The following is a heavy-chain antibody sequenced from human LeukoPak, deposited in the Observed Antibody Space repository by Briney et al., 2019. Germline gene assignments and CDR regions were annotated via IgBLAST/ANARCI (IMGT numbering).Heavy chain of an antibody. J-gene: IGHJ5*02. Sequence: ASVKVSCKASGGIFSSYAISWLRQAAGHGREGMGMIIPLHGIENYVQKFQDRVVITADKYSRPAYMELSSLRSEDTAVYYCARFSSRWSRVLGNWFVPCGHGDLVTVSS. CDR3: ARFSSRWSRVLGNWFVP. V-gene: IGHV1-69*04. D-gene: IGHD6-19*01. CDR2: IIPLHGIE. CDR1: GGIFSSYA.